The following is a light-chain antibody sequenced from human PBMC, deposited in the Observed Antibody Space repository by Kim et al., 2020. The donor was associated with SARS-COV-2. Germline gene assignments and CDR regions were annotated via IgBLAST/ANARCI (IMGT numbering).Light chain of an antibody. V-gene: IGLV2-14*03. CDR2: DVS. J-gene: IGLJ1*01. CDR3: SSYTSSSTLA. CDR1: SSDVGGYNY. Sequence: GQSIPISCTGTSSDVGGYNYVSWYQQHPGKAPKLVIYDVSNRPSGVSNRFSGSKSGNTASLTISGLQAEDEADYYCSSYTSSSTLAFGTGTKVTVL.